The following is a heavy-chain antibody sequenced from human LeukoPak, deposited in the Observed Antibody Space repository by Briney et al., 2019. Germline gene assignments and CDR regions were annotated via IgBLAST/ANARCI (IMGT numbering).Heavy chain of an antibody. Sequence: GGSLRLSCAASGFTFSSYWMSWVRQAPGKGLEWVANIKQDGSEEYYVDSVKGRFTISRDNAKNSLYLQMNSLRAEDTAVYYCARDLAGPPQEAFDIWGQGTMVTVSS. CDR3: ARDLAGPPQEAFDI. V-gene: IGHV3-7*01. J-gene: IGHJ3*02. CDR2: IKQDGSEE. CDR1: GFTFSSYW.